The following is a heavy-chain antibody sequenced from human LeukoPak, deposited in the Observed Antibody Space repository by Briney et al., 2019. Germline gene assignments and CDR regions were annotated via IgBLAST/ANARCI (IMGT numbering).Heavy chain of an antibody. D-gene: IGHD5-18*01. CDR1: GFTVSTNC. V-gene: IGHV3-53*04. CDR2: IYSGGTT. CDR3: ARVNTVMAYYFDL. Sequence: GGSLRLSCAASGFTVSTNCMTCVRQAPGKGLEWVSTIYSGGTTYYADSVMGRFTISRHNSRNTLYLQMNSLRAEDTAVYYCARVNTVMAYYFDLWGQGTLVTVSS. J-gene: IGHJ4*02.